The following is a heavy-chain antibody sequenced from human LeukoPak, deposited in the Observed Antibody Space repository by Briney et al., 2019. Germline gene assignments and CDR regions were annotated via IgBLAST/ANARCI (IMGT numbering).Heavy chain of an antibody. CDR2: IYPGDSDT. V-gene: IGHV5-51*01. Sequence: GESLKISCKGSGYSFTSYWIGWVRQMPGKGLEWMGIIYPGDSDTRYSPSFQGQVTISADKSISTAYLQWSSLKASDTAMYYCARVPPYYSSSWYYIDYWGQGTLVTVSS. CDR1: GYSFTSYW. CDR3: ARVPPYYSSSWYYIDY. J-gene: IGHJ4*02. D-gene: IGHD6-13*01.